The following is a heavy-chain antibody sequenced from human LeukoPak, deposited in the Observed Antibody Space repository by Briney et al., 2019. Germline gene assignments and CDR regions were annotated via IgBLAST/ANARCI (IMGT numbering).Heavy chain of an antibody. CDR3: ARAAVHYNSVMDV. V-gene: IGHV1-46*01. CDR2: INPGDGST. J-gene: IGHJ6*02. D-gene: IGHD6-25*01. Sequence: ASVKVSCKASGYTFTTYHIHWVRQAPGQGLEWMGIINPGDGSTSYAQKFRGRVTVTRDTSTSTVYMDLSSLRSEDTAVYYCARAAVHYNSVMDVWGQGTTVTVSS. CDR1: GYTFTTYH.